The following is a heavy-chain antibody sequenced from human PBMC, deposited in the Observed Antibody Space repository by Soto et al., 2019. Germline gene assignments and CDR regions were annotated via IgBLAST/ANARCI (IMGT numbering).Heavy chain of an antibody. D-gene: IGHD2-8*01. V-gene: IGHV1-58*01. Sequence: SVKVSCKASGFTFTSSAVRWVRQARGQRLEWIGWIVVGSGNTNYAQKFQERVTITRDMSTSTAYMELSSLRSEDTAVYYCAADAKWDYYGMDVWGQGTTVTVSS. CDR3: AADAKWDYYGMDV. CDR2: IVVGSGNT. J-gene: IGHJ6*02. CDR1: GFTFTSSA.